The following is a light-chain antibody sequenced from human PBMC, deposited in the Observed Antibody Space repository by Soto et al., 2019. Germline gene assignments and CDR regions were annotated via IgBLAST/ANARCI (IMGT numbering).Light chain of an antibody. J-gene: IGLJ3*02. CDR2: EGS. Sequence: QSALTQPAYVSGSPGQSITISCTGTSCDVGSYNLVSYYPQRPGKAPRFIIFEGSKRPSGISTRFSGNAASLRISGLQAEEDSKYSACSHAPSESFDGVFGGGTKLTVL. V-gene: IGLV2-23*03. CDR1: SCDVGSYNL. CDR3: CSHAPSESFDGV.